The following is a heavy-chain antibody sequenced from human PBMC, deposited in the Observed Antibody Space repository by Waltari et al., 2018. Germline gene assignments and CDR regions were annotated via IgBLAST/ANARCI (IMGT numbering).Heavy chain of an antibody. V-gene: IGHV4-39*01. J-gene: IGHJ4*02. CDR3: ARLRRRGEIDY. Sequence: QLQLQESGPGLVKPSETLSLTCTVSSGSISSSSYYWGWIRQPPGKGLEWIGSIYYSGSTYYNPSLKSRVTISVDTSKNQFSLKLSSVTAADTAVYYCARLRRRGEIDYWGQGTLVTVSS. CDR1: SGSISSSSYY. CDR2: IYYSGST.